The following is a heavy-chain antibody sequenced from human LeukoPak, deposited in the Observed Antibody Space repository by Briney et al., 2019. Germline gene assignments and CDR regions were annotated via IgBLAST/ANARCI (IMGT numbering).Heavy chain of an antibody. CDR1: GYTFTGYY. CDR2: INPNSGGT. CDR3: ARTIYSSGWSLILYYYYMDV. D-gene: IGHD6-19*01. J-gene: IGHJ6*03. V-gene: IGHV1-2*02. Sequence: ASVKVSCKASGYTFTGYYMHWVRQAPGQGLEWMGWINPNSGGTNYAQKFQGRVTMTRDTSISTAYMELSRLRSDDTAVYYCARTIYSSGWSLILYYYYMDVWGKGTTVTVSS.